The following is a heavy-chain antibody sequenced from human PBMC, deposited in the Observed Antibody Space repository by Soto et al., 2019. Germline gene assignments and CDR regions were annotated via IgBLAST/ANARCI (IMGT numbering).Heavy chain of an antibody. J-gene: IGHJ5*02. CDR3: ARAIVATIRDPKGWFDP. V-gene: IGHV1-69*13. CDR1: GGTFSSYA. CDR2: IIPIFGTA. Sequence: VASVKVSCKASGGTFSSYAISWVRQAPGQGLEWMGGIIPIFGTANYAQKFQGRVTITADESTSTAYMELSSLRSEDTAVYYCARAIVATIRDPKGWFDPWGQGTLVTVSS. D-gene: IGHD5-12*01.